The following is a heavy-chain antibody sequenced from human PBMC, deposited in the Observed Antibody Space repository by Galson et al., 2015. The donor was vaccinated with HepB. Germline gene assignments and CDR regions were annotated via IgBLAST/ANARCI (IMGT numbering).Heavy chain of an antibody. V-gene: IGHV3-11*03. CDR3: ARWIRDYGDYYFDY. CDR1: GFTFSDYY. Sequence: SLRLSCAASGFTFSDYYMSWTRQAPGKGLEWVSYISTISAYTNYADSVKGRFTISRDNAKNSLYLQMNSLRAEDTAVYYCARWIRDYGDYYFDYWGQGTLVTVSS. J-gene: IGHJ4*02. D-gene: IGHD4-17*01. CDR2: ISTISAYT.